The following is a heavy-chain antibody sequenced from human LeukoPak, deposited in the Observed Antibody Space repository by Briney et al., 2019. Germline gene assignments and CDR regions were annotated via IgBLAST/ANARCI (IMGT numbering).Heavy chain of an antibody. CDR2: IYYSGST. Sequence: PSQTLSLTCTVSGGSISSGGYYWSWLRQHPGKGLEWIGYIYYSGSTYYNPSLKGRVTISVDTSKNQFSLKLSSVTAADTAVYYCARASPQTYYYGSGSYWWFDPWGQGTLVTVSS. CDR3: ARASPQTYYYGSGSYWWFDP. V-gene: IGHV4-31*03. CDR1: GGSISSGGYY. J-gene: IGHJ5*02. D-gene: IGHD3-10*01.